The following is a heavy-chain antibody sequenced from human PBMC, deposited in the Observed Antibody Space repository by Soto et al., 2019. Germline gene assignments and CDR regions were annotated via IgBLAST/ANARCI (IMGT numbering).Heavy chain of an antibody. J-gene: IGHJ4*02. D-gene: IGHD5-12*01. CDR2: ISSSGSTI. CDR1: GFTFSSYE. CDR3: ASLIVAKTFDY. Sequence: GGSLRLSCAASGFTFSSYEMNWVRQAPGKGLEWVSYISSSGSTIYYADSVKGRFTISRDNAKNSLYLQMNSLRAEDTAVYYCASLIVAKTFDYWGQGTLVTVSS. V-gene: IGHV3-48*03.